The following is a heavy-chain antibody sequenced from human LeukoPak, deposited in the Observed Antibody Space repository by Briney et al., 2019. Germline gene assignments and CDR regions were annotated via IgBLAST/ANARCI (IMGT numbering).Heavy chain of an antibody. J-gene: IGHJ4*02. V-gene: IGHV3-11*01. Sequence: GGSLRLSCAASGFTFSDYYMTWIRQAPGKGLEWVSYISGSGSSTYYADSVKGRFTISRDNAKNSLYLQMNSLRAEDTAVYYCAREKHYSSDYWGQGTLVTVSS. CDR3: AREKHYSSDY. D-gene: IGHD3-10*01. CDR1: GFTFSDYY. CDR2: ISGSGSST.